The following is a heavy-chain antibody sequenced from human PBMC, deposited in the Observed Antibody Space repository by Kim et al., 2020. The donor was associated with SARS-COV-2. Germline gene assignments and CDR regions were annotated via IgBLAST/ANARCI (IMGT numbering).Heavy chain of an antibody. V-gene: IGHV3-30*04. Sequence: GGSLRLSCAASGFTFSNYDMRWIRQAPGKGLEWVAVITYDGSNKYYADSVKGRFTISRDNSKNTLYLQMNSLRAEDTAVYYCARDHSGYYLDYWGQGTPVTVSS. CDR3: ARDHSGYYLDY. J-gene: IGHJ4*02. D-gene: IGHD5-12*01. CDR1: GFTFSNYD. CDR2: ITYDGSNK.